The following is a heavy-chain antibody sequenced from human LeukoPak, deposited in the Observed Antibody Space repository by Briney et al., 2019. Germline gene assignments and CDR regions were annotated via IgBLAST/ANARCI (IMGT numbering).Heavy chain of an antibody. CDR1: GGSIGGYF. J-gene: IGHJ4*02. D-gene: IGHD2-21*01. CDR2: IFYNGNT. V-gene: IGHV4-59*01. Sequence: SETLSLTCTVSGGSIGGYFWSWLRQPPGKGLEWVGCIFYNGNTNYNSSLKSRLTMSVDASKNQFYLKLNSVTAADTAVYYCARYSSDHDGRHFEFWGQGILVTVSS. CDR3: ARYSSDHDGRHFEF.